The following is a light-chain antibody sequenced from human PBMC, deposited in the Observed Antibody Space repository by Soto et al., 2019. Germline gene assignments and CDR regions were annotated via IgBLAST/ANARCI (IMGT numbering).Light chain of an antibody. CDR1: SSDVGGFEY. Sequence: QSVLSQPASVSGSPGQSITISCTGTSSDVGGFEYVSWYQHQPGKAPKLIIYDVTKRPSGVSNRFSGSKSGNTASLTTSGIQAEDEGDYYCGSITRSSTSVFGTGTKVTLL. CDR3: GSITRSSTSV. V-gene: IGLV2-14*01. J-gene: IGLJ1*01. CDR2: DVT.